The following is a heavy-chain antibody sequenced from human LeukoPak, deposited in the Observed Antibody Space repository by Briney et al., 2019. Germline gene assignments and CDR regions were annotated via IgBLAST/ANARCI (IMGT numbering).Heavy chain of an antibody. V-gene: IGHV3-48*01. CDR1: GFTFSDYS. CDR3: AKDWRSYDSSGSLDY. CDR2: IGIDSGNT. Sequence: GGSLRLSCAASGFTFSDYSMNWVRQAPGKGLEWISYIGIDSGNTNYADSVKGRFTISGDKAKNSLYLQMNSLRAEDTALYYCAKDWRSYDSSGSLDYWGQGTLVTVSS. D-gene: IGHD3-22*01. J-gene: IGHJ4*02.